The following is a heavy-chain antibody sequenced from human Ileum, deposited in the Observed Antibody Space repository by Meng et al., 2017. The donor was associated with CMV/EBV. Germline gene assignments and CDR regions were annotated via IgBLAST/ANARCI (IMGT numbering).Heavy chain of an antibody. CDR1: GFTVSSNE. CDR3: ARENNSRSFDY. V-gene: IGHV3-74*01. CDR2: INSDGSST. D-gene: IGHD1-1*01. Sequence: GGSLRLSCAASGFTVSSNEMSWVRQAPGKGLVWVSRINSDGSSTNYADSVKGRFTISRDNAKNTLYLQMNSLRAEDTAVYYCARENNSRSFDYWGQGTLVTVSS. J-gene: IGHJ4*02.